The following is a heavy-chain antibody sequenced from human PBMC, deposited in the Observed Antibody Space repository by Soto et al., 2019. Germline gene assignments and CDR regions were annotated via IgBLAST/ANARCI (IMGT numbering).Heavy chain of an antibody. D-gene: IGHD3-10*01. CDR3: ARDRTFYDSGSKGMDF. Sequence: GGSLRLSCVTSGFTFSSYGMHWVRQAPGKGLEWLAIIRYDGSNKYYGDSVKGRFTISRDNSNNTLYLEMNNLRAEDTAVYYCARDRTFYDSGSKGMDFWGQGTTVTVSS. CDR2: IRYDGSNK. V-gene: IGHV3-30*02. CDR1: GFTFSSYG. J-gene: IGHJ6*02.